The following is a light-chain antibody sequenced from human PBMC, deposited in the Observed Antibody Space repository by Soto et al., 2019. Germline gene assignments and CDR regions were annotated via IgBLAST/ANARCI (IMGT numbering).Light chain of an antibody. Sequence: DIVLTQSPGTLSSSPGERATLSCRASQSVSSSYLDWYQQKPGQPPRLLIYAPSSRATGIPDRFSGSGSGTDFTLTISRLEPEDFAVYYCQQYDNSPYTFGQGTKVEIK. CDR1: QSVSSSY. V-gene: IGKV3-20*01. CDR2: APS. J-gene: IGKJ2*01. CDR3: QQYDNSPYT.